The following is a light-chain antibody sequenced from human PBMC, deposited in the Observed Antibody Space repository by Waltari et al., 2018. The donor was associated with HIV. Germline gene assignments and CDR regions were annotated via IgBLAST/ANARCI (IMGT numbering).Light chain of an antibody. V-gene: IGLV2-18*02. CDR2: DVS. CDR3: SSFTTSITVV. Sequence: QSALTQPPSVSGSLGQSVTISCPGTSSDVGNYNVVSWYQQSPGTAPKLMIYDVSNRPSGVPDRFSGSKSGNTASLTISGLQAEDEADYYCSSFTTSITVVFGGGTKLTVL. J-gene: IGLJ2*01. CDR1: SSDVGNYNV.